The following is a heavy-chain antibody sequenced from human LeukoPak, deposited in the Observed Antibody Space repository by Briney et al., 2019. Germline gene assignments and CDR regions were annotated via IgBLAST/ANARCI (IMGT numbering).Heavy chain of an antibody. V-gene: IGHV3-7*03. CDR3: AKASGGAVAGTPNYYYYYGMDV. J-gene: IGHJ6*02. Sequence: GGSLRLSCAASGFTFSNNWMTWVRQAPGKGLEWVASVKKDASEKYYVDSVKGRFTISRDNAKNSLYLQMNSLRAEDTALYYCAKASGGAVAGTPNYYYYYGMDVWGQGTTVTVS. CDR1: GFTFSNNW. D-gene: IGHD6-19*01. CDR2: VKKDASEK.